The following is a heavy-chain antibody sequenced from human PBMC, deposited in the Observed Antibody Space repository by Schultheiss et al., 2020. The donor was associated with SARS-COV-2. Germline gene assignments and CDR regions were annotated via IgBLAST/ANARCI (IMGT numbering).Heavy chain of an antibody. Sequence: ASVKVSCKASGYTFTSYGISWVRQAPGQGLEWMGWISAYNGNTNYAQKLQGRVTMTRDTSISTAYMELSRLRSDDTAVYYCARDRSGEHEYYFDYWGQGTLVTVSS. CDR3: ARDRSGEHEYYFDY. D-gene: IGHD4-17*01. J-gene: IGHJ4*02. CDR2: ISAYNGNT. CDR1: GYTFTSYG. V-gene: IGHV1-18*01.